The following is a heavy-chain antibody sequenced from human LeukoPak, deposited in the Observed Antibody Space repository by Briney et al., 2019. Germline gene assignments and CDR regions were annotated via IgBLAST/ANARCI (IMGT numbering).Heavy chain of an antibody. V-gene: IGHV3-7*01. J-gene: IGHJ4*02. Sequence: PGGSLRLSCAASGFSLSGYWMSWVRQAPGQGVQWVANIGKDGSWIHYADSVKGRFTISRDNAKNSLYLQMNSLRADDTAIYYCARDLDFYATDYWGQGTLVTVSS. CDR1: GFSLSGYW. D-gene: IGHD2/OR15-2a*01. CDR2: IGKDGSWI. CDR3: ARDLDFYATDY.